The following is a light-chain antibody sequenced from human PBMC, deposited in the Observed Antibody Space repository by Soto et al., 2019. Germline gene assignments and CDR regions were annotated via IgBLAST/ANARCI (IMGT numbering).Light chain of an antibody. J-gene: IGLJ2*01. Sequence: QSVLTQPPSVSGAPGQRVSISCTGSSSNNGAGYDVHWYQQLPGTAPKLLIYGNSNRPSGVPDRFSGSKSGTSASLAITGLHAEDEADYYCQSSDSSLSGVVFGGGTQLTVL. V-gene: IGLV1-40*01. CDR2: GNS. CDR3: QSSDSSLSGVV. CDR1: SSNNGAGYD.